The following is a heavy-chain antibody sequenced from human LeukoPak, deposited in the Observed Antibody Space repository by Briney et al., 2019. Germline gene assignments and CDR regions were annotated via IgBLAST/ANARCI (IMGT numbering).Heavy chain of an antibody. CDR3: ASVVRGVIGNYYYYYMDV. J-gene: IGHJ6*03. Sequence: PSETLSLTCAVYGGSFSDKHWSWIRQTPGKGLQWIGEVDHSGSTNYSPSLKSRVTISVDTSKNQFSLKLSSVTAADPAVYYCASVVRGVIGNYYYYYMDVCSKGTTVIVSS. V-gene: IGHV4-34*01. D-gene: IGHD3-10*01. CDR1: GGSFSDKH. CDR2: VDHSGST.